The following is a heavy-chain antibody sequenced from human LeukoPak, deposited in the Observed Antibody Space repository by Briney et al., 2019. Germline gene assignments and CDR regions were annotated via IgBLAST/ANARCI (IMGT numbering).Heavy chain of an antibody. CDR1: GFTFDDYA. CDR3: ARDGYSSSFDY. Sequence: PGGSLTLSCAASGFTFDDYAMHWVRQAPGKGLEWVSGISWNSGSIGYADSVKGRFTISRDNAKNSLYLQMNSLRAEDTAVYYCARDGYSSSFDYWGQGTLVTVSS. V-gene: IGHV3-9*01. CDR2: ISWNSGSI. J-gene: IGHJ4*02. D-gene: IGHD6-13*01.